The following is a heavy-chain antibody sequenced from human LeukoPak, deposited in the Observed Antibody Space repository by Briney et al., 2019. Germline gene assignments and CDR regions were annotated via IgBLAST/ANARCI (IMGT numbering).Heavy chain of an antibody. CDR1: GGSVSSSAYY. CDR3: ARTRSQQWRSPIMYYYYYMDV. CDR2: IYYSGSI. D-gene: IGHD6-19*01. Sequence: PSETVSLICTVSGGSVSSSAYYWGWIRQPPEKGLEWIGNIYYSGSIYHIRSRKSRVPMSIDTTHNQFSLKLSYVTAADTVVVYCARTRSQQWRSPIMYYYYYMDVWGKGTTVSIPS. J-gene: IGHJ6*03. V-gene: IGHV4-39*07.